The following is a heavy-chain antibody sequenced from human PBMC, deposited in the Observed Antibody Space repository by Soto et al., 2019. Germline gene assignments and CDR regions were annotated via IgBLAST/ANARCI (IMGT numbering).Heavy chain of an antibody. CDR2: INHSGST. J-gene: IGHJ4*02. Sequence: TSETLSLTCAVSGGSFSGYYWTWIRQPPGKGLEWIGEINHSGSTNYNPSLKSRVTISIDTSKSQFSLNVTSVTAADTAVYYCARGPKKLIYWGQGTLVTVSS. D-gene: IGHD1-1*01. CDR1: GGSFSGYY. CDR3: ARGPKKLIY. V-gene: IGHV4-34*01.